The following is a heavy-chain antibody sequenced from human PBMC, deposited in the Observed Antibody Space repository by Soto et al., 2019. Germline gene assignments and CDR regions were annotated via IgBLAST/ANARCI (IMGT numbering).Heavy chain of an antibody. Sequence: EASVKVSCKASGYTFSNYGLSWVRQAPGQGLEWMGWISDYNGDTNYAQTFQGRVTMTTDTSTSTAYMELRSLRSDDTAVYYCAREGVAPYYYYGMDVWGQGTPVTVSS. D-gene: IGHD5-12*01. J-gene: IGHJ6*02. V-gene: IGHV1-18*01. CDR2: ISDYNGDT. CDR3: AREGVAPYYYYGMDV. CDR1: GYTFSNYG.